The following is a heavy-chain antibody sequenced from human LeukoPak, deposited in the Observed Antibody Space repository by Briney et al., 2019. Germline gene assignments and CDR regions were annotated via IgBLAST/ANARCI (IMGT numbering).Heavy chain of an antibody. CDR2: ISGSGGST. D-gene: IGHD5-18*01. J-gene: IGHJ4*02. CDR1: GFTFSSYA. Sequence: GGSLRLSCAASGFTFSSYAMSWVRQAPGKGLEWVSAISGSGGSTYYADSVKGRFTISRDNSKNTLCLQMNSLRAEDTAVYYCALSRSRGYSYGSYYFDYWGQGTLVTVSS. V-gene: IGHV3-23*01. CDR3: ALSRSRGYSYGSYYFDY.